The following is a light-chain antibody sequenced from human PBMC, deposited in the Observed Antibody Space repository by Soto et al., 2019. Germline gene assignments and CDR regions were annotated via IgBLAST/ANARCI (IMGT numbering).Light chain of an antibody. CDR2: KAS. CDR3: QQYNDNWT. V-gene: IGKV1-5*03. J-gene: IGKJ1*01. CDR1: QSISSW. Sequence: DIQMTQSPSTLSASVGDRVTITCRASQSISSWLAWYQQKPGQAPKLLIYKASTLQSGVPSRLSGSGSGTGFTLAISSLQAEDSATYYCQQYNDNWTFGQGTKVEIK.